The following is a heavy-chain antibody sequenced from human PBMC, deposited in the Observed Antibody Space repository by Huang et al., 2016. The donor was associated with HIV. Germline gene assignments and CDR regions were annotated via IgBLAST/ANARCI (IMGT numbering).Heavy chain of an antibody. D-gene: IGHD1-26*01. CDR1: GFTVSSHY. Sequence: EVQLVESGGGLIQPGGSLRLSCAASGFTVSSHYMSWVRQAPGKGLEWVSVIYSDHSTSFADSVKGRFTISRDNAKNTLYLQRNSLRAEDTAVYYGAAQWERRGGVDCWGQGTLVTVSS. V-gene: IGHV3-53*01. CDR3: AAQWERRGGVDC. CDR2: IYSDHST. J-gene: IGHJ4*02.